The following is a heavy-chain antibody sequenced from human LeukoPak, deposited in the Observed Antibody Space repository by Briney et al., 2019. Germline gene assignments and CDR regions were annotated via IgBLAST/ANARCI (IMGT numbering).Heavy chain of an antibody. CDR3: ARGLGGVRGSYYFDY. CDR2: IIPIFGTA. Sequence: ASVKVSCKASGGSFISYAISWVRQAPGQGLEGMGWIIPIFGTANYAQKFQGRVTITADESTSIVQMELSRLRSDDAAVYFCARGLGGVRGSYYFDYWGQGTLVTVSS. V-gene: IGHV1-69*13. D-gene: IGHD3-16*01. CDR1: GGSFISYA. J-gene: IGHJ4*02.